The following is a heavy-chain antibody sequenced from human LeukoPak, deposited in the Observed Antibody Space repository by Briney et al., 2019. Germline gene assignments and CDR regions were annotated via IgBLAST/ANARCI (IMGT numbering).Heavy chain of an antibody. Sequence: GGSLRLSCAASGFTVSNNYMIWVRQAPGKGLEWVSLFHTGGETEYADSVEGRFTMSRDTSQNTVSLHMNSLRAEDTAVYYCARGFAPAYNFGVFDYWGQGTLVTVSS. CDR2: FHTGGET. D-gene: IGHD5-24*01. CDR1: GFTVSNNY. CDR3: ARGFAPAYNFGVFDY. V-gene: IGHV3-53*01. J-gene: IGHJ4*02.